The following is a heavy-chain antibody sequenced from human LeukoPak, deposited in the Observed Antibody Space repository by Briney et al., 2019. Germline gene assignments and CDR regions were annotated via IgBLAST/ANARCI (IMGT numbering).Heavy chain of an antibody. J-gene: IGHJ5*02. CDR3: ARVVVADGSNWFDP. D-gene: IGHD2-15*01. Sequence: SETLSLTCTVSGGSISSYYWSWIRQPPGKGLEWIGYIYYTGSTNYNPSLKSRVTMSADTSKNQFSLRLSSVTAADTAVYYCARVVVADGSNWFDPWGQGTLVTVSS. V-gene: IGHV4-59*12. CDR2: IYYTGST. CDR1: GGSISSYY.